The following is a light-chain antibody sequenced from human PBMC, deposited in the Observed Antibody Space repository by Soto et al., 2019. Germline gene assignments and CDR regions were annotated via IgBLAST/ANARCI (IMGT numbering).Light chain of an antibody. V-gene: IGLV2-14*01. CDR1: SSDVGGYNY. J-gene: IGLJ1*01. Sequence: QSALTQPASVSVSPGQSITISCTGTSSDVGGYNYVSWYQQNPGKAPKLMIYEVSNRPSGVSNRFSGSKSGNTASLTISGLQADDEADYYCSSDTSSTTYVFGPVTKLTVL. CDR2: EVS. CDR3: SSDTSSTTYV.